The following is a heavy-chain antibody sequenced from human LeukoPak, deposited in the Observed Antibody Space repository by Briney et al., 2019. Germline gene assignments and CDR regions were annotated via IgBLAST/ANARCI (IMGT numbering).Heavy chain of an antibody. CDR3: AKDHTKYYYDSSGYYSY. CDR1: GFTFSSYA. D-gene: IGHD3-22*01. Sequence: GGSLRLSCAASGFTFSSYAMSWVRQAPGKGLEWVSAISGSGGSTYYADSVKGRFTISRDNSKNTLYLQMNSLRAEDTAVYYCAKDHTKYYYDSSGYYSYWGQGTLATVSS. V-gene: IGHV3-23*01. CDR2: ISGSGGST. J-gene: IGHJ4*02.